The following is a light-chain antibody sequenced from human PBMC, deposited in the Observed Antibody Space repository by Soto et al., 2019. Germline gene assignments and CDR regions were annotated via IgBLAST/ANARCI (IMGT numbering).Light chain of an antibody. CDR1: SSDVGGYNY. Sequence: QSALTQPASVSGSPGQSITISCTGTSSDVGGYNYVSWYQQHPGKAPKVIITEVSNRPSGVSNRFSGSKSGNTASLTISGLQAEDEADYYCSSYVNYNTFVIFGGGTKVTVL. J-gene: IGLJ2*01. CDR3: SSYVNYNTFVI. V-gene: IGLV2-14*01. CDR2: EVS.